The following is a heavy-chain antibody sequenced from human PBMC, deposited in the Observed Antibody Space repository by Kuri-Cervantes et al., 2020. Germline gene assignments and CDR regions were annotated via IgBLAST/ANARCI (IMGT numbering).Heavy chain of an antibody. CDR3: ARDGHSGSYESDY. J-gene: IGHJ4*02. CDR2: ISSSGSTI. D-gene: IGHD1-26*01. CDR1: GFTFSDYY. Sequence: GESLKISCAASGFTFSDYYMSWIRQAPGKGLEWVSYISSSGSTIYYADSVKGRFTISRDNAKNSLYLQMNSLRAEDTAVYYCARDGHSGSYESDYWGQGTLVTVSS. V-gene: IGHV3-11*04.